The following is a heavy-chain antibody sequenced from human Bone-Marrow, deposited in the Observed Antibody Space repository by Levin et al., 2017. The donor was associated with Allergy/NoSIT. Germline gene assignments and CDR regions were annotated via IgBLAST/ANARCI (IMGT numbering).Heavy chain of an antibody. Sequence: GESLKISCKGSGYRFTSNWIAWVRQMPGKGLEWMGIIHPSDSETTYSPSFQGPVTLSVDKSINTAYLQWARVKAPDTAIYYCARQKRSYFDSWGQGTLVTVSS. CDR3: ARQKRSYFDS. CDR1: GYRFTSNW. V-gene: IGHV5-51*01. CDR2: IHPSDSET. J-gene: IGHJ4*02. D-gene: IGHD5-24*01.